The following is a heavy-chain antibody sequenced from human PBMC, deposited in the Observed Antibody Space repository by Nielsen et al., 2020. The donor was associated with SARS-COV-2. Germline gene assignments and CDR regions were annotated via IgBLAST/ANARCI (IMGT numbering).Heavy chain of an antibody. CDR2: ISWNSGTI. V-gene: IGHV3-9*01. Sequence: GGSLRLSCAASGFTFDDYAMHWVRQAPGKGLEWVSGISWNSGTIAYADSVKGRFTISRDNAKNSLYLQMNSLRAEDTALYYCAKIGDGPDYWGQGTLVTVSS. J-gene: IGHJ4*02. CDR1: GFTFDDYA. CDR3: AKIGDGPDY.